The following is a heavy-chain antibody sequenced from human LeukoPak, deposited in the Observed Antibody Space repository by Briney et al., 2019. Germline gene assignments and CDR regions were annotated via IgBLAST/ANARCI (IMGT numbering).Heavy chain of an antibody. V-gene: IGHV3-23*01. D-gene: IGHD2-2*01. CDR3: ALTGIVVVPAAIWDYGMDV. J-gene: IGHJ6*04. CDR1: GFTFSSYA. CDR2: ISGSGGST. Sequence: GGCLRLSCAASGFTFSSYAMSWVRQAPGKGLEWVSAISGSGGSTYYADSVKGRFTISRDNSKNTLYLQMNSLGAEDTAVYYCALTGIVVVPAAIWDYGMDVWGKGTTVTVSS.